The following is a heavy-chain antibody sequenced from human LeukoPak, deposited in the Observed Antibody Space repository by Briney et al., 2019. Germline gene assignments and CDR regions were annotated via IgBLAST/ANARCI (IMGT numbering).Heavy chain of an antibody. J-gene: IGHJ4*02. D-gene: IGHD4-17*01. CDR2: IKSKTDGGTT. CDR3: TTGYYGDSYFDY. V-gene: IGHV3-15*01. CDR1: GFTFSNAW. Sequence: SGGSLRLSCAASGFTFSNAWMSWVRQAPGKGLEWVGRIKSKTDGGTTDYAAPVKGRFTISRDDSKNTLYLQMNSLKTEDTAVYYCTTGYYGDSYFDYWGRGTLVTVSS.